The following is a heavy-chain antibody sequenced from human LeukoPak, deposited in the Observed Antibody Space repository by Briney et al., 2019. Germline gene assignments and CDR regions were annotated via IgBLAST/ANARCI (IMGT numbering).Heavy chain of an antibody. CDR1: GGSINSYY. J-gene: IGHJ5*02. D-gene: IGHD5-12*01. CDR2: ISNSGSP. Sequence: PSETLSLTCTVSGGSINSYYWSWIRQPPGKGLEWIGYISNSGSPNYTPSLKSRVTISVDTSRNQISLKLNSVTAADTAVYYCARDPLGGYWFDPWGQGTLVTVSS. V-gene: IGHV4-59*01. CDR3: ARDPLGGYWFDP.